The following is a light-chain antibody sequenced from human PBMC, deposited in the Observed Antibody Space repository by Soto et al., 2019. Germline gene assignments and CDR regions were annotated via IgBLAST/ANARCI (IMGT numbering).Light chain of an antibody. CDR3: QQYNNWPLT. J-gene: IGKJ4*01. CDR2: GAS. CDR1: QSVSSN. V-gene: IGKV3-15*01. Sequence: EIVMTQSPDTLSVSPGERATLSCRASQSVSSNLAWYQQKPGQAPRLLIYGASTRATGIPARFSGSGSGTEFTLTISSLQSEDFAVYSCQQYNNWPLTFGGGTTVDIK.